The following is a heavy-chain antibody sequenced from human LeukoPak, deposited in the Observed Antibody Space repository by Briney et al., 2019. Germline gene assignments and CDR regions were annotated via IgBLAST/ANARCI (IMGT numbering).Heavy chain of an antibody. CDR3: SKDDTGSLDF. Sequence: PGGSPRLSCAASGFTFSYSGMHWVRQAPGKGLEWVAVISYDGRNEYYSDSVKGRFTISRDNSKNTVYLQMDSLRAEDTAVYYCSKDDTGSLDFWGQGTLVTVSS. D-gene: IGHD1-1*01. CDR1: GFTFSYSG. J-gene: IGHJ4*02. V-gene: IGHV3-30*18. CDR2: ISYDGRNE.